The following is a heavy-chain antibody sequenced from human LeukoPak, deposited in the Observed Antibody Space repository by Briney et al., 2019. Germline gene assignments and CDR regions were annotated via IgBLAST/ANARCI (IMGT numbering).Heavy chain of an antibody. CDR3: AKLGQSGYNSYY. D-gene: IGHD5-24*01. CDR2: ISYDGSNK. V-gene: IGHV3-30*18. CDR1: GFTFSRYG. J-gene: IGHJ4*02. Sequence: GGSLRLSCAASGFTFSRYGMHWVRQAPGKGLEWVAVISYDGSNKYYADSVKGRFTISRDNSKDTLYLQMNSLRAEDTAVYYCAKLGQSGYNSYYWGQGTLVTVSS.